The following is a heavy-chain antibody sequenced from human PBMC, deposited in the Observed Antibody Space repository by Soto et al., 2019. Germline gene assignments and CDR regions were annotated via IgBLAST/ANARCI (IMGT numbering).Heavy chain of an antibody. D-gene: IGHD3-16*01. CDR1: GYSFTNYW. CDR3: ARHLDFGGGMDV. CDR2: IYPGDSGT. J-gene: IGHJ6*03. Sequence: PGESLKISCKGSGYSFTNYWIAWGRQMPGKGLEWMGIIYPGDSGTSYSPSFQGQVTISADKSISTAYLQWSSLKASDTAMFYCARHLDFGGGMDVWGKGTTVTVSS. V-gene: IGHV5-51*01.